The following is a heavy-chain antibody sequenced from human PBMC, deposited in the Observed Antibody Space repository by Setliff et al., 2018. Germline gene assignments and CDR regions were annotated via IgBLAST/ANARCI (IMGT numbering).Heavy chain of an antibody. CDR2: INYSGST. J-gene: IGHJ6*03. CDR1: GDSLSSGTQY. V-gene: IGHV4-39*01. Sequence: SETLSLTCSVFGDSLSSGTQYWAWIRQPPGKGPEWIGNINYSGSTYYNPSLKSRVTMSVDASKNQVSLKVTSVTAEDTAVYYCAKVDIDYIMTRDNTWQYLFYMDVWGRGTTVTVSS. CDR3: AKVDIDYIMTRDNTWQYLFYMDV. D-gene: IGHD5-12*01.